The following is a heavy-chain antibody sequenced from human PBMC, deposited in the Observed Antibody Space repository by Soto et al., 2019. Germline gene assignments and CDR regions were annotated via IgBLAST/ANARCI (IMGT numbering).Heavy chain of an antibody. Sequence: PGGSLRLSCAASGFTFSSYAMHWVRQAPGKGLEWVADISYGSSNKYYADSVKGRFTISRDNSKNSLYLQMNSLRAEDTAVYYCARLGYCSSTSCYLAAWDYYYYMDVWGKGTTVTVSS. CDR1: GFTFSSYA. V-gene: IGHV3-30-3*01. CDR3: ARLGYCSSTSCYLAAWDYYYYMDV. CDR2: ISYGSSNK. D-gene: IGHD2-2*01. J-gene: IGHJ6*03.